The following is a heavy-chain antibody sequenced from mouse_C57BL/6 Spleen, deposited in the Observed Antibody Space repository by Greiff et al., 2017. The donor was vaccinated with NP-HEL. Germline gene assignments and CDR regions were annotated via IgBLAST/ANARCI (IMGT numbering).Heavy chain of an antibody. V-gene: IGHV3-6*01. CDR3: ARGDFYMDY. J-gene: IGHJ4*01. CDR1: GYSITSGYY. CDR2: ISYDGSN. D-gene: IGHD3-3*01. Sequence: VQLQQSGPGLVKPSQSLSLTCSVPGYSITSGYYWNWIRQFPGNKLEWMGYISYDGSNNYNPSLKNRISITRDTSKNQFFLKLNSVTTEDTATYYCARGDFYMDYWGQGTSVTVSS.